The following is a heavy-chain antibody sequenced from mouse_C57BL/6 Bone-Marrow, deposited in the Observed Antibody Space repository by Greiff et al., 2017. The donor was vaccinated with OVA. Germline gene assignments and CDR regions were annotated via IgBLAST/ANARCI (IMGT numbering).Heavy chain of an antibody. CDR1: GYTFTSYG. CDR2: IYPRSGNT. V-gene: IGHV1-81*01. Sequence: QVQLQQSGAELARPGASVKLSCKASGYTFTSYGISWVKQRTGQGLEWIGEIYPRSGNTYYNEKFKGKATLTADKSSSTAYMELRSLTSEDSAVYFCARHYYGTPFFYYAMDYWGQGTSVTVSS. J-gene: IGHJ4*01. CDR3: ARHYYGTPFFYYAMDY. D-gene: IGHD1-1*01.